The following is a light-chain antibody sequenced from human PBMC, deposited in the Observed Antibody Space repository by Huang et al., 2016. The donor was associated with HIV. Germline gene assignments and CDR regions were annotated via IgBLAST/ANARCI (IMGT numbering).Light chain of an antibody. J-gene: IGKJ2*01. CDR3: MQGTQWPYT. Sequence: DVVMTQSPLSLPVTLGQPASISCRSSQSLVSSDGNTYLNWFQQRPGQSPRRLIYKVSNRDSGVPDRFSGSGSGTDFTLKISRVEAEDVGVYYCMQGTQWPYTFGQGTKLEIK. V-gene: IGKV2-30*01. CDR2: KVS. CDR1: QSLVSSDGNTY.